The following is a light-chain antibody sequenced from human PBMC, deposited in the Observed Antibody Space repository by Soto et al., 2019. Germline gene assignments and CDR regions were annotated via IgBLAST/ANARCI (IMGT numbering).Light chain of an antibody. CDR2: AAS. CDR3: QQSYNTPRT. Sequence: QVTRSPASPSSSVSGAVTITFRASQTIMTYLNWYQLKPGKAPRLLIYAASSLQSGVPSRFSGSGSGTDFTLTISSLQPEDFATYSCQQSYNTPRTFGRGTKVDIK. V-gene: IGKV1-39*01. CDR1: QTIMTY. J-gene: IGKJ1*01.